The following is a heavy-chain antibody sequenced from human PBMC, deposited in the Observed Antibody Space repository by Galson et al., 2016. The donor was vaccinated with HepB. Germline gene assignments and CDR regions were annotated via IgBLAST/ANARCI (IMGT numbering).Heavy chain of an antibody. D-gene: IGHD3-9*01. CDR3: TKNVWGYFDFYYSDL. Sequence: SLRLSCAASGFTFKSYPMSWVRQAPGKGLEWVAGISSNGESTHYADSVTGRFTISRDISRRVLYQQMNSLRAEDTAVYYCTKNVWGYFDFYYSDLWGQGTLVIVSS. J-gene: IGHJ4*02. CDR2: ISSNGEST. CDR1: GFTFKSYP. V-gene: IGHV3-23*01.